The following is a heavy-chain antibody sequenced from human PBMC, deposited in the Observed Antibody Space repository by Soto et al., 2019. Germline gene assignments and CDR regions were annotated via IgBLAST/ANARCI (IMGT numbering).Heavy chain of an antibody. CDR2: ISGSGDHT. J-gene: IGHJ4*02. D-gene: IGHD6-13*01. CDR3: AKDGTYSTSWPYYFDH. CDR1: GFTFSTYT. Sequence: EVQLLESGGGLVQPGGSMRLSCAASGFTFSTYTMTWLRQAPGKGLAWVSSISGSGDHTFYADSVEGRLIVSRDTSKNTLYLQMNNLRAEDTAVYYCAKDGTYSTSWPYYFDHWGQGTLVTVSS. V-gene: IGHV3-23*01.